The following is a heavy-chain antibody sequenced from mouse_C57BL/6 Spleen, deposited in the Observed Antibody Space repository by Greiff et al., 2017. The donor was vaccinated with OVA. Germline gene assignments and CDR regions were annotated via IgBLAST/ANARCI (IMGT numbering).Heavy chain of an antibody. CDR2: IDPSDSYT. CDR1: GYTFTSYW. J-gene: IGHJ1*03. V-gene: IGHV1-69*01. CDR3: ARDGSSLYWYFDV. D-gene: IGHD1-1*01. Sequence: QVQLQQPGAELVMPGASVKLSCKASGYTFTSYWMHWVKQRPGQGLEWIGEIDPSDSYTNYNQKFKGKSTLTVDKSSSTAYMQLSSLTSEDSAVYYCARDGSSLYWYFDVWGTGTTVTGSS.